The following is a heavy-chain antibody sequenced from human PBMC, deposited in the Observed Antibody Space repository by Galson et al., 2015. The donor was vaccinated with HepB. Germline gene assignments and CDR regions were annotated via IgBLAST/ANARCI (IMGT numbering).Heavy chain of an antibody. V-gene: IGHV7-4-1*02. J-gene: IGHJ6*03. CDR2: INTNTGNP. CDR3: ARSYGSGSYYYYYYYYMDV. Sequence: SVKVSCKASGYTFTSYAMNWVRQAPGQGLEWMGWINTNTGNPTYAQGFTGRFVFSLDTSVSTAYLQISSLKAEDTAVYYCARSYGSGSYYYYYYYYMDVWGKGTTVTVSS. D-gene: IGHD3-10*01. CDR1: GYTFTSYA.